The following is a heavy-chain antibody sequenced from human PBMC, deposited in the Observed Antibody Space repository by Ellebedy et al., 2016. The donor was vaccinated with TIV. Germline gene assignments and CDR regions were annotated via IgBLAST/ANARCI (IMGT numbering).Heavy chain of an antibody. CDR2: SSYSGAT. J-gene: IGHJ5*02. CDR3: ARYSGSLRWFDP. Sequence: MPSETLSLTCTVSGGSVINSDYYWTWIRQLPGKGLEWIGYSSYSGATYYNPSLKSPVTISVDTSENQFSLKLSSVTAADTALYYCARYSGSLRWFDPWGQGTLVTVSS. CDR1: GGSVINSDYY. D-gene: IGHD1-26*01. V-gene: IGHV4-31*01.